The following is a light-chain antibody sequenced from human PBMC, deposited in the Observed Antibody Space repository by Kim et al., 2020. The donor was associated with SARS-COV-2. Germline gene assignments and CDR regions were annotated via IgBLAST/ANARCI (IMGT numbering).Light chain of an antibody. J-gene: IGLJ3*02. CDR1: RSNTESNT. V-gene: IGLV1-44*01. Sequence: ELTQPPSASGTPGQRVSISCSGSRSNTESNTVNWYQHLPGPAPKVLMYTDHERPSGVPDRFSGSKSGTSASLVISALQSEDEADYYCAAWDDSLSGRVFGGGTQLTVL. CDR2: TDH. CDR3: AAWDDSLSGRV.